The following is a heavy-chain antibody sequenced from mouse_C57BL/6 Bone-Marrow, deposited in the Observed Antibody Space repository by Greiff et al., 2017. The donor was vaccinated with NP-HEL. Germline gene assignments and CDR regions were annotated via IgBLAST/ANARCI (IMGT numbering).Heavy chain of an antibody. CDR3: TGYYGSSVHYDY. CDR2: IDPETGGT. D-gene: IGHD1-1*01. CDR1: GYTFTDYE. J-gene: IGHJ2*01. Sequence: VQLQQSGAELVRPGASVTLSCKASGYTFTDYEMHWVKQTPVHGLEWIGAIDPETGGTAYNQKFKGKATLTADKASSTAYLELRSLTSEDSAVYYCTGYYGSSVHYDYEGRGTALTVTA. V-gene: IGHV1-15*01.